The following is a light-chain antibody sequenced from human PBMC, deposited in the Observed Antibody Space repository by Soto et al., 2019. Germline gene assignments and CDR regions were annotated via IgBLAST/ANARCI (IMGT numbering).Light chain of an antibody. CDR3: QQYHTDWT. V-gene: IGKV1-5*01. CDR2: AAS. Sequence: DIQMTQSPSTLSASVGETVTITCRARESIDNWLAWYQQKQGKAPKLLIFAASTLVRGVPSRFSGRGSGTEFTLTISSLQVDDYATFYCQQYHTDWTFGQGTKVEIK. CDR1: ESIDNW. J-gene: IGKJ1*01.